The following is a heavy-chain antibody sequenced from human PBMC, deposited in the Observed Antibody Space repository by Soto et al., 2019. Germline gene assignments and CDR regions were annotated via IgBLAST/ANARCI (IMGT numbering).Heavy chain of an antibody. J-gene: IGHJ5*02. V-gene: IGHV4-31*03. CDR2: IYYSGST. CDR1: GGSSRSGGYD. CDR3: ARVLRGYRNAIALNWFDP. Sequence: LPLTCSVSGGSSRSGGYDWSWIRQHPGKGLEWIGYIYYSGSTYYNPSLKSRVTISVDTSKNQFSLKLSSVTAADTAVYYCARVLRGYRNAIALNWFDPWGQGTLVTVSS. D-gene: IGHD5-18*01.